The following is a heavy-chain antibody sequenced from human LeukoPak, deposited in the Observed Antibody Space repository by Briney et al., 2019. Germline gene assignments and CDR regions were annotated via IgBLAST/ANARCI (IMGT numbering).Heavy chain of an antibody. CDR2: ISGYNGNT. V-gene: IGHV1-18*01. J-gene: IGHJ4*02. CDR3: ARPRVAGSFDS. D-gene: IGHD6-19*01. Sequence: ASVKVSCKASGYTFTSYGISWVRQAPGQGLEWMGWISGYNGNTNYAQKLQGRVTMTTDTSTTTAYMELRSLRSDDTAVYYCARPRVAGSFDSWGQGTLVTVSS. CDR1: GYTFTSYG.